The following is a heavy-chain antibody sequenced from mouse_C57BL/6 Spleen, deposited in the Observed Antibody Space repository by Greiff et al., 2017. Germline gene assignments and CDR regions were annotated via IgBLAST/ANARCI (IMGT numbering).Heavy chain of an antibody. CDR2: ISSGGDYI. CDR1: GFTFSSYA. Sequence: DVKLVESGEGLVKPGGSLKLSCAASGFTFSSYAMSWVRQTPEKRLEWVAYISSGGDYIYYADTVKGRFTISRDNARNTLYLQMSSLKSEDTAMYYCTREGITTVVASDYAMDYWGQGTSVTVSS. CDR3: TREGITTVVASDYAMDY. V-gene: IGHV5-9-1*02. J-gene: IGHJ4*01. D-gene: IGHD1-1*01.